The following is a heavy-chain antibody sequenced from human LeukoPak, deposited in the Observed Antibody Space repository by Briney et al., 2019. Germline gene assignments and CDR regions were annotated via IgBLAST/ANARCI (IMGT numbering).Heavy chain of an antibody. Sequence: PGGSLRLSCAASGFTFSSYDMPWVRQATGKGLEWVSAIGTAGDTYYPGSVKGRFTISRENAKNSLYLQMNSLRAGDTAVYYCARAYSSSWPRDYYYGMDVWGQGTTVTVSS. V-gene: IGHV3-13*01. J-gene: IGHJ6*02. CDR2: IGTAGDT. CDR1: GFTFSSYD. CDR3: ARAYSSSWPRDYYYGMDV. D-gene: IGHD6-13*01.